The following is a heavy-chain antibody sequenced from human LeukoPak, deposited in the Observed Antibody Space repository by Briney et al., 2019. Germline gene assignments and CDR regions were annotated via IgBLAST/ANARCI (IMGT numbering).Heavy chain of an antibody. V-gene: IGHV3-20*04. CDR3: ARDIFYYDSSGPGRYFDY. D-gene: IGHD3-22*01. CDR2: INWNGGST. J-gene: IGHJ4*02. CDR1: GFTFDDYG. Sequence: GGSLRLSCAASGFTFDDYGMSWVRQAPGKGLEWVSGINWNGGSTGYADSVKGRFTISRDNAKNSLYLQMNSLRAEDTALYYCARDIFYYDSSGPGRYFDYWGQGTLVTVSS.